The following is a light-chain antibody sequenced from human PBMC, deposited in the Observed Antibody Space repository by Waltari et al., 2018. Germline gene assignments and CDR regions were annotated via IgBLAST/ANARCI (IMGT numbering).Light chain of an antibody. CDR2: GAS. CDR3: QQYHDWPET. J-gene: IGKJ1*01. CDR1: QSVSSN. V-gene: IGKV3-15*01. Sequence: EIVMTQSPATLSVSPGERATLSCRASQSVSSNLAWYQQKPGQAPRLLIYGASTRATGIPARFIGSGSGTEFSLTISSLQSEDFAVYYCQQYHDWPETFGQGTKVEI.